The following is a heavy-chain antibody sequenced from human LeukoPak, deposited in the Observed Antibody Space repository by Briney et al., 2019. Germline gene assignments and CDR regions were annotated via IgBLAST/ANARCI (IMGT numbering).Heavy chain of an antibody. D-gene: IGHD2-15*01. CDR2: ITNSGNSK. CDR3: ARRPGAYCSGGSCYLPYYYYGMDV. CDR1: EFTFSSYS. V-gene: IGHV3-48*04. J-gene: IGHJ6*02. Sequence: GGSLRLSCAASEFTFSSYSMNWVRQAPGKGLEWVSYITNSGNSKSYADSVKGRFTISRDNAKNSLYLQMNSLRAEDTAVYYCARRPGAYCSGGSCYLPYYYYGMDVWGQGTTVTVSS.